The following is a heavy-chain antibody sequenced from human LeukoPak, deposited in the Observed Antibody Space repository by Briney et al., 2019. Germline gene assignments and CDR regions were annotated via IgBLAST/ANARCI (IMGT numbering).Heavy chain of an antibody. D-gene: IGHD3-22*01. CDR1: GYSISSGYY. V-gene: IGHV4-38-2*02. CDR2: IYHSGST. Sequence: PSETLSLTCTVSGYSISSGYYWGWLRQPPGKGLEWIGSIYHSGSTYYNPSLNSRVTISVDTSKNQLSLKLSSVTAADTAVYYCARDRGYYESSGYYAEYFQHWGQGTLVTVSS. J-gene: IGHJ1*01. CDR3: ARDRGYYESSGYYAEYFQH.